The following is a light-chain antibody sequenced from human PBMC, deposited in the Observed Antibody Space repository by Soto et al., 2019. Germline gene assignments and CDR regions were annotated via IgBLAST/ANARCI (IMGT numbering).Light chain of an antibody. J-gene: IGKJ2*01. Sequence: EMVMTQSPATQSVSPGERASLSCRASQSIGGNLAWYQQQPGQAPSLLIYGASTRATGVPARFSGSGSRTDFTLTISSLQSEDFAIYYCQQYNNWPYTFGQGTKLEI. CDR1: QSIGGN. CDR2: GAS. CDR3: QQYNNWPYT. V-gene: IGKV3-15*01.